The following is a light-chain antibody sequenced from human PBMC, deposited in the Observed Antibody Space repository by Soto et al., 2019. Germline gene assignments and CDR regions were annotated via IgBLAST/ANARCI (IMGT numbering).Light chain of an antibody. CDR3: QQYNSYSGT. V-gene: IGKV1-5*03. Sequence: IHMTHSPSTLSASVLYRVTITFRASQSISSWLAWYQQKPGKAPKLLIYKASSLESGVPSRFSGSGSGTEFTLTISSLQPDDFATYYCQQYNSYSGTFGQGTKVDI. J-gene: IGKJ1*01. CDR2: KAS. CDR1: QSISSW.